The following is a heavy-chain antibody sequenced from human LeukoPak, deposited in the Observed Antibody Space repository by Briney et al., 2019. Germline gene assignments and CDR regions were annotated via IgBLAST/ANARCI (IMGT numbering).Heavy chain of an antibody. Sequence: PSETLSLTCTVSGGSMRSYFWSWIRQPAGKGLEWIGRIYSSGNTNYNPSLKSRVTMSVDTSKNQFSLKLTSVTAADTAFYHCAREGPYSGRWYYFDYWGQGILVTVSS. CDR3: AREGPYSGRWYYFDY. J-gene: IGHJ4*02. CDR2: IYSSGNT. V-gene: IGHV4-4*07. CDR1: GGSMRSYF. D-gene: IGHD6-13*01.